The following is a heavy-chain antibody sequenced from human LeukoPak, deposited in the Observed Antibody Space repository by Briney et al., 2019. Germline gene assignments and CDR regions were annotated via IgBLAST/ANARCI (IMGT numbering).Heavy chain of an antibody. D-gene: IGHD3-22*01. CDR1: GFTFSSYW. J-gene: IGHJ4*02. V-gene: IGHV3-7*01. CDR2: IKQDGSEK. Sequence: GGSLRLSCAASGFTFSSYWMSWVRQAPGKGLEWVANIKQDGSEKYYVDSVKGRFTISRDNAKNSLYLQMNSLRAEDTAVYYCARDGDYYDSSGYHAHPDYWGQGTLVTVSS. CDR3: ARDGDYYDSSGYHAHPDY.